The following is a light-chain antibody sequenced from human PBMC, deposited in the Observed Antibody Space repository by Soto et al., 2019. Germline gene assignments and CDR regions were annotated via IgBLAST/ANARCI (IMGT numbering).Light chain of an antibody. V-gene: IGKV1-39*01. CDR2: AAS. CDR3: KQSYSTFST. Sequence: DIQMTQSPYSLSASVGDRVTITCRASQSISSYLNWYQQKPGKAPKLLISAASSLQSGVPSRFSGSGSGTDFTLTISSLQPEDFATYYCKQSYSTFSTFGQGTKVEIK. CDR1: QSISSY. J-gene: IGKJ1*01.